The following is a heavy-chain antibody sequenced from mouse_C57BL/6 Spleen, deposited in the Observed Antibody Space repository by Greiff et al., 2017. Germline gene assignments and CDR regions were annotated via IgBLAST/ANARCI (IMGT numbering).Heavy chain of an antibody. J-gene: IGHJ1*03. D-gene: IGHD2-5*01. Sequence: QVHVKQSGAELVKPGASVKISCKASGYAFSSYWMNWVKQRPGKGLEWIGQIYPGDGDTNYNGKFKGKATLTADKSSSTAYMQLSSLTSEDSAVYFCARRYSNFWYFDVWGTGTTVTVSS. V-gene: IGHV1-80*01. CDR1: GYAFSSYW. CDR2: IYPGDGDT. CDR3: ARRYSNFWYFDV.